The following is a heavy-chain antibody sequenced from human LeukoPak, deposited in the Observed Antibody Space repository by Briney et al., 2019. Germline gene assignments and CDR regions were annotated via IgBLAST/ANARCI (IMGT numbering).Heavy chain of an antibody. V-gene: IGHV1-2*06. CDR3: AREVGYSSSYYGRFDP. Sequence: ASVKVSCKASGYPFTNYGISWVRQAPGQGLEWMGRVNPNNGVPNYAQKFQGRVTMTRDTAISTFYMELSSLRSDDTAVYFCAREVGYSSSYYGRFDPWGQGTLVIVSS. J-gene: IGHJ5*02. CDR2: VNPNNGVP. D-gene: IGHD2-2*01. CDR1: GYPFTNYG.